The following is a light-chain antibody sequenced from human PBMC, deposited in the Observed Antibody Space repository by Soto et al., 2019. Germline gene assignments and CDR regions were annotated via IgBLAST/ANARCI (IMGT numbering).Light chain of an antibody. CDR3: QQYNHWPPKMA. J-gene: IGKJ1*01. CDR2: GAS. Sequence: EIVMTQSPGTLSVSPGERATLSCRASQSITNNLAWYQQKVGQAPRLLIYGASTRATGIPARFRGSGSGTEFTLTLSSLESEDFAVYYCQQYNHWPPKMAFCQGTKVEIK. V-gene: IGKV3-15*01. CDR1: QSITNN.